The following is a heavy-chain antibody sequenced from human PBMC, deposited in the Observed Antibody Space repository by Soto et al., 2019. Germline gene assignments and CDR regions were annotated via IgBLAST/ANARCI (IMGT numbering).Heavy chain of an antibody. J-gene: IGHJ5*02. CDR2: ISGSGGST. CDR3: AKDPGIPAAILNWFDP. CDR1: GVTFGSYA. V-gene: IGHV3-23*01. D-gene: IGHD2-2*02. Sequence: GGSLRLSCAASGVTFGSYAMSWVGQGPGKGLEWVSAISGSGGSTYYADSVKGRFTISRDNSKNTLYLQMNSLRAEDTAVYYCAKDPGIPAAILNWFDPSGKQNLVTVSS.